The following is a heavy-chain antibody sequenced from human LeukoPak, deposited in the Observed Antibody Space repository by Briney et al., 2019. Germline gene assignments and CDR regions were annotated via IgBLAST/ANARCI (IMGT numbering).Heavy chain of an antibody. D-gene: IGHD2-21*02. CDR1: GFTFSSYG. CDR3: AKVFRVVVTAISPYYFDY. CDR2: ISYDGSNK. J-gene: IGHJ4*02. V-gene: IGHV3-30*18. Sequence: GGSLRLSCAASGFTFSSYGMHWVRQAPGKGLEWVAVISYDGSNKYYADSVKGRFTISRDNSKNTLYLQMNSLRAEDTAVYYCAKVFRVVVTAISPYYFDYWGQGTLVTVSS.